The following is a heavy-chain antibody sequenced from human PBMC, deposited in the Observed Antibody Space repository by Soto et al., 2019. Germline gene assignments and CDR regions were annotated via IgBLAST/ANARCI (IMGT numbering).Heavy chain of an antibody. Sequence: SETLSLTCAVYGGSFSGYYWSWIRQPPGKGLEWIGEINHSGSTNYNPSLKSRVTISVDTSKNQFSLKLSSVTAADTAVYYCGVGYCGGGGFYPADCWGKGTLVPVS. CDR3: GVGYCGGGGFYPADC. CDR2: INHSGST. V-gene: IGHV4-34*01. J-gene: IGHJ4*02. D-gene: IGHD2-15*01. CDR1: GGSFSGYY.